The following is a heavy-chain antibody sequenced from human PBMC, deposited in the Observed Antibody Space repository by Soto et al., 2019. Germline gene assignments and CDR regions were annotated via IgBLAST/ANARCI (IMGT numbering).Heavy chain of an antibody. D-gene: IGHD1-26*01. CDR3: ARVGATTWY. V-gene: IGHV3-74*01. CDR1: GFTFSSYW. Sequence: GGSLRLACAASGFTFSSYWMHWVRQAPGKGLVWVSRVNSDGSITNYADAVKGRFTISRDNAKNTLYLQMDGLRAEDTAVYYCARVGATTWYWGQGTLVTVSS. CDR2: VNSDGSIT. J-gene: IGHJ4*02.